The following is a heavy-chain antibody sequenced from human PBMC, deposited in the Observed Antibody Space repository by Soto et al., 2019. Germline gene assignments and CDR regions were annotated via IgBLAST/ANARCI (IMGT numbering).Heavy chain of an antibody. D-gene: IGHD2-21*02. CDR2: TYYRSKWYN. Sequence: SQTLSLTCAISGGSVSSNSVSWKWISQSPSRGLEWLGRTYYRSKWYNDYAVSVKSRISINADTSKNQFSLQLNSVTPEDTAVYYCAQISMTEAPYWGQGTLVTVSS. CDR1: GGSVSSNSVS. CDR3: AQISMTEAPY. J-gene: IGHJ4*02. V-gene: IGHV6-1*01.